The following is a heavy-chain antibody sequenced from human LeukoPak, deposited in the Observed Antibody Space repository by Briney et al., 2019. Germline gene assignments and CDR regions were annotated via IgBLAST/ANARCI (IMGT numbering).Heavy chain of an antibody. CDR1: GYTFTSYG. J-gene: IGHJ6*02. CDR3: ARRYYDILTGYLIDPYYYGMDV. D-gene: IGHD3-9*01. CDR2: ISAYNGNT. Sequence: ASVKVSCKASGYTFTSYGISWVRQAPGQGLEWTGWISAYNGNTNYAQKLQGRVTMTTDTSTSTAYMELRSLRSDDTAVYYCARRYYDILTGYLIDPYYYGMDVWGQGTTVTVSS. V-gene: IGHV1-18*01.